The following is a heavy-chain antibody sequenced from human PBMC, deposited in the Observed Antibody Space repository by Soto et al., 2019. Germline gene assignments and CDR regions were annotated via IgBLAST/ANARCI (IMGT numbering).Heavy chain of an antibody. CDR2: ISGSGGST. D-gene: IGHD2-21*01. CDR3: SKSSAVVNAKNVDH. J-gene: IGHJ4*02. V-gene: IGHV3-23*01. CDR1: GFTFSSYA. Sequence: EVQLLESGGGLVQPGGSLRLSCAASGFTFSSYAMSWVRQAPGKGLEWVSAISGSGGSTYYADSVKGRFTIPRDNSKNPLDPQMKRLRAGGKGLYYCSKSSAVVNAKNVDHWGQGTLVTVSS.